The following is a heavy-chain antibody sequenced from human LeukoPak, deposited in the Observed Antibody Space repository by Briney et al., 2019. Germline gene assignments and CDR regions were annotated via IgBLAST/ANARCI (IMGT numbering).Heavy chain of an antibody. D-gene: IGHD3-16*01. V-gene: IGHV3-33*01. Sequence: PGGSLRLSCAVSGFTFSSYGMHWVRQAPGKGLEWVAVIWYDGSNKYYADSVKGRFTISRDNSKNTLYLQMNSLRAEDTAVYYCARGGAYDYVWGSQIYWGQGTLVTVSS. J-gene: IGHJ4*02. CDR3: ARGGAYDYVWGSQIY. CDR2: IWYDGSNK. CDR1: GFTFSSYG.